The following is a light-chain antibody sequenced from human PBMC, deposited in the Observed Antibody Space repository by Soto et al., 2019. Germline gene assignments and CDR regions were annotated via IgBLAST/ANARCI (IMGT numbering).Light chain of an antibody. CDR2: DAS. Sequence: DIQMTQSPSTLSASVGDRVTITCRASQSISSWLAWYQQKPGKAPKVLIYDASNLESGVPLRFSGSGSGTEFTLTISSLQPDDTATYYCQQYNTYSWTFGQRTKLEIK. CDR1: QSISSW. CDR3: QQYNTYSWT. J-gene: IGKJ1*01. V-gene: IGKV1-5*01.